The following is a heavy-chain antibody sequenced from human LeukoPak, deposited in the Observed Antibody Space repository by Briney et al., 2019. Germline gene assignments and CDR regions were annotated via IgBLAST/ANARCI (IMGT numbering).Heavy chain of an antibody. J-gene: IGHJ5*02. Sequence: RGSLRLSCAASGFTVSSNYMSWVRQAPGKGLEWVSVIYSGGSTYYADSVKGRFTISRDNSKNTLYLQMNSLRAEDTAVYYCARDDKTGGFDPWGQGTLVTVSS. CDR1: GFTVSSNY. V-gene: IGHV3-66*01. CDR3: ARDDKTGGFDP. D-gene: IGHD7-27*01. CDR2: IYSGGST.